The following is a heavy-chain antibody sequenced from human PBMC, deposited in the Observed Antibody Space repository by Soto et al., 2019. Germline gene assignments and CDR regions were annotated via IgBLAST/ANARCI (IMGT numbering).Heavy chain of an antibody. CDR3: AKEVGASDTAVLGFFYYGVDV. Sequence: GGSLRLSCAASGFAFSSYGIHWVRQAPGKGLEWVAVISHDGSIYSYADSVAGRLDISRDNSKSMVYVDMISLRPDDTAVYYCAKEVGASDTAVLGFFYYGVDVWGQGTTVTVSS. D-gene: IGHD5-18*01. V-gene: IGHV3-30*18. CDR1: GFAFSSYG. CDR2: ISHDGSIY. J-gene: IGHJ6*02.